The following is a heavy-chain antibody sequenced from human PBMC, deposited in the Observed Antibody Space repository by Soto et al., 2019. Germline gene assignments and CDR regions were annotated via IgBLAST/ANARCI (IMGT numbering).Heavy chain of an antibody. CDR1: GFTFDDYA. Sequence: GGSLRLSCAASGFTFDDYAMHWVRQVPGKGLEWVSGISWNSGTIGYADSVKGRFTISRDNAKNSLYLQMNSLRAEDTALYYCAKAQWDTVLVVGGDYFENWGQGTLVTVSS. CDR2: ISWNSGTI. CDR3: AKAQWDTVLVVGGDYFEN. D-gene: IGHD2-15*01. J-gene: IGHJ4*02. V-gene: IGHV3-9*01.